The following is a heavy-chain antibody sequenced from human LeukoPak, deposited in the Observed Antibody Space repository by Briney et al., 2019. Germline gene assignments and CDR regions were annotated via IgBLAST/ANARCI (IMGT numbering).Heavy chain of an antibody. CDR1: GGTISDYY. J-gene: IGHJ4*02. D-gene: IGHD4-11*01. CDR3: ARFRSDSKPRHY. Sequence: AETLSLTCTVSGGTISDYYGGWIWQPPGKGLEWIGFVHYGGNTKYNRSLQSRVTKSVDTAQNQFSLKLFSVTAADTAVYYCARFRSDSKPRHYWGQRPLVTVSS. V-gene: IGHV4-59*08. CDR2: VHYGGNT.